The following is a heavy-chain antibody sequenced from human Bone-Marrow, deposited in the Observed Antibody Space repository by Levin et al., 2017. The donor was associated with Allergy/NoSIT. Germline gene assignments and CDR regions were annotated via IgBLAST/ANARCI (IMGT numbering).Heavy chain of an antibody. D-gene: IGHD2-2*01. Sequence: SQTLSLTCAVYGGSFSGYYWSWIRQPPGKGLEWIGEINHSGSTNYNPSLKSRVTISVDTSKNQFSLKLSSVTAADTAVYYCAREDIVVVPAAYHGMDVWGQGTTVTVSS. CDR3: AREDIVVVPAAYHGMDV. CDR1: GGSFSGYY. V-gene: IGHV4-34*01. CDR2: INHSGST. J-gene: IGHJ6*02.